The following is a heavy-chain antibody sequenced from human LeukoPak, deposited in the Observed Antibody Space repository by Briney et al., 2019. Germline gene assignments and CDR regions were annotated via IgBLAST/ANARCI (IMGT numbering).Heavy chain of an antibody. V-gene: IGHV3-30*04. Sequence: GGSLRLSCAASGFTFSSYAIRWVRQAPGKGLEWVAVISFDGSNKYYADSVKGRFTLSRDNSKNTLYLQMNSLRSEDTAVYYCARDQGDSLDYWGQGILVTVSS. CDR2: ISFDGSNK. CDR3: ARDQGDSLDY. J-gene: IGHJ4*02. D-gene: IGHD3-16*01. CDR1: GFTFSSYA.